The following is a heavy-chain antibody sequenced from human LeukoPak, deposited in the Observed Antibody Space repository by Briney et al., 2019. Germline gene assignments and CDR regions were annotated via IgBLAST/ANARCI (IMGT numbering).Heavy chain of an antibody. D-gene: IGHD6-13*01. CDR2: IYYSWST. CDR3: ARQSKGKQLVLDY. Sequence: SETLSLTCTVSGGSISSSSYYWGWIRQPPGKGLEWIGSIYYSWSTYYNPSLKSRVTISVDTSKNQFSLKLSSVTAADTAVYYCARQSKGKQLVLDYWGQGTLVTVSS. V-gene: IGHV4-39*01. J-gene: IGHJ4*02. CDR1: GGSISSSSYY.